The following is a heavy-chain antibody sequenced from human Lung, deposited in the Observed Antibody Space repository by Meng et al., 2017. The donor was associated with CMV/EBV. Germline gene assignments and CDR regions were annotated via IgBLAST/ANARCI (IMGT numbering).Heavy chain of an antibody. Sequence: GFYFDDYGMNWIRQTPGEGLEWVSGIKWDGTRIAYADSVKGRFTISRDNAKKSLYLQMNRLRVEDTALYYCVRASYGSGNYHSPHDYWGQGTLVTVSS. CDR2: IKWDGTRI. CDR1: GFYFDDYG. J-gene: IGHJ4*02. D-gene: IGHD3-10*01. V-gene: IGHV3-20*03. CDR3: VRASYGSGNYHSPHDY.